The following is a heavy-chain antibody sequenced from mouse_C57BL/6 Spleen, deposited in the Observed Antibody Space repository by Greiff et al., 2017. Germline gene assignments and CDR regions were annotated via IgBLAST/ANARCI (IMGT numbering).Heavy chain of an antibody. Sequence: QVHVKQSGAELVKPGASVKLSCKASGYTFTEYTIHWVKQRTGQGLEWIGEIYPRSGNTYYNEKFKGKATLTADKSSSTAYMELRSLTSEDSAVYFCARGPKDYWGQGATLTVSS. CDR1: GYTFTEYT. V-gene: IGHV1-81*01. CDR3: ARGPKDY. J-gene: IGHJ2*01. CDR2: IYPRSGNT.